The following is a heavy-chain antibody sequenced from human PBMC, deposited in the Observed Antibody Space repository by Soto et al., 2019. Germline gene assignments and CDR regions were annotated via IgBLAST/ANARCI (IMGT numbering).Heavy chain of an antibody. Sequence: SETLSLTCAVYGGSLSGYYWSWIRQPPGKGLEWIGEINHSGSTNYNPSLKSRVTISVDTSKNQFSLKLSSVTAADTAVYYCARSPSAIRYFDWLSKNRHFDYWGQGTLVTVSS. J-gene: IGHJ4*02. CDR3: ARSPSAIRYFDWLSKNRHFDY. D-gene: IGHD3-9*01. CDR2: INHSGST. V-gene: IGHV4-34*01. CDR1: GGSLSGYY.